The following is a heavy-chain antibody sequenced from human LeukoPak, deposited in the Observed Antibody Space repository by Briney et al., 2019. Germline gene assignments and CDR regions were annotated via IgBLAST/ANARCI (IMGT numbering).Heavy chain of an antibody. CDR1: DDSFSSHY. V-gene: IGHV4-59*11. CDR2: ISYIGST. Sequence: PSETLSLTCAVSDDSFSSHYWTWIRQPPGKGLEWIGYISYIGSTNYNPSLKSRVTISIDTSKNLFSLKLSSVTAADTAVYYCARDLVTVTKGFDIWGQGTMVSVSS. D-gene: IGHD4-17*01. CDR3: ARDLVTVTKGFDI. J-gene: IGHJ3*02.